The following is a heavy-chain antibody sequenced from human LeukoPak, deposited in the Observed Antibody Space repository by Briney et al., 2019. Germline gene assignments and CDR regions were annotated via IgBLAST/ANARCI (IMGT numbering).Heavy chain of an antibody. D-gene: IGHD2-2*01. V-gene: IGHV3-74*01. J-gene: IGHJ4*02. Sequence: GGSLRLSCAASRNYWMHWVRQAPGKGLVWVSHINGDGSWTTYADSVKGRFTISKDNAKNTVYLQMNNLRAEDTAVYYCVSFYETYWGRGTLVTVSS. CDR2: INGDGSWT. CDR1: RNYW. CDR3: VSFYETY.